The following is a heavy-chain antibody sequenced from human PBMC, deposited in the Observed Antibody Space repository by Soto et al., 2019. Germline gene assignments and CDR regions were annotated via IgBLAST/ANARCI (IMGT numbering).Heavy chain of an antibody. J-gene: IGHJ4*02. V-gene: IGHV3-30-3*01. CDR1: GFTFSSYA. CDR3: AREGIAVAGYFDY. Sequence: GGSLRLSCAASGFTFSSYAMHWVRQAPGKGLEWVAVISYDGSNKYYADSVKGRFTISRDNSKNTLYLQMNSLRAEDTAVYYCAREGIAVAGYFDYWGQGTLVTVSS. D-gene: IGHD6-19*01. CDR2: ISYDGSNK.